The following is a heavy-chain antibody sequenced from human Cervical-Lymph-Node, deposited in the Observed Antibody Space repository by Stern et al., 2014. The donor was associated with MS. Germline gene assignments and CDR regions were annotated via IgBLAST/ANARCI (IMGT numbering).Heavy chain of an antibody. V-gene: IGHV5-51*01. D-gene: IGHD6-6*01. CDR2: IYPGDSAA. CDR1: GYSFTRNW. CDR3: ATAHGSSSAYYGVDV. J-gene: IGHJ6*02. Sequence: EVQLVESGAEVKKPGESLKISCKGSGYSFTRNWIGWVRQMPGKGLEWMGIIYPGDSAARYSPSFQGRVTISADKSISTAYLQWSGLKASDTAMYYCATAHGSSSAYYGVDVWGQGTTVTVSS.